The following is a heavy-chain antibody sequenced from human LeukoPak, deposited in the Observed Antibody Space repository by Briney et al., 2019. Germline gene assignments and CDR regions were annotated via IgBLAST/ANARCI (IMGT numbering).Heavy chain of an antibody. CDR1: GFIFRDRA. CDR2: IRTKGLGETA. CDR3: SRNSGTYRGYGMDV. Sequence: KPGQSLTLSCTASGFIFRDRAMSWVRQAPGKGLEWVGFIRTKGLGETAEYAASVKDRFTISRDDSNNIAYLHMNSLKTEDTAVYYCSRNSGTYRGYGMDVWGQGTPVTVYS. J-gene: IGHJ6*02. V-gene: IGHV3-49*04. D-gene: IGHD1-26*01.